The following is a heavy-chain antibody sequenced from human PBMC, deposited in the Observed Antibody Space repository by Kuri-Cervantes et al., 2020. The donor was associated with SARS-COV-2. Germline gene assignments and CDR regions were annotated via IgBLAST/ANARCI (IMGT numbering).Heavy chain of an antibody. CDR1: GGSINNYF. CDR2: DSATGST. CDR3: ASRRGYSSGWRSGIKYYFDY. V-gene: IGHV4-4*07. J-gene: IGHJ4*02. Sequence: SETLSLTCTVSGGSINNYFWTWIRQPAGKGLEWIGRDSATGSTNFNPSLKSRVTISVGTSKNQFSLKLSSVTAADTAVYYCASRRGYSSGWRSGIKYYFDYWGQGTLVTVSS. D-gene: IGHD6-19*01.